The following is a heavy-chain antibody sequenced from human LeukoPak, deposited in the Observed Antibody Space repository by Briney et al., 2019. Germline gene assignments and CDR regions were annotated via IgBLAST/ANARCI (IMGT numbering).Heavy chain of an antibody. V-gene: IGHV3-23*01. CDR3: AKVRKSRGWVFDS. CDR1: GFTFSSYA. D-gene: IGHD1-26*01. J-gene: IGHJ5*01. Sequence: GGSLRLSCAASGFTFSSYAMSWVRQAPGKGLEWVSSISGSGANTYYADSVRGRFPISRDSSKHTLYLQENSLRAEHTAVYYCAKVRKSRGWVFDSWGQGKLVTVSS. CDR2: ISGSGANT.